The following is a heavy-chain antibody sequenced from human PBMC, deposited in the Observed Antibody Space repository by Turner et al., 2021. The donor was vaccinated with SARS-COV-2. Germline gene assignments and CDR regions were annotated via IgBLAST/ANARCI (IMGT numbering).Heavy chain of an antibody. CDR2: IYSGGST. CDR1: GLTVSSNY. D-gene: IGHD3-3*01. Sequence: EVQLVESGGGLIPRGGSLRLPCAASGLTVSSNYMSWVRQAQGKGLEGVSVIYSGGSTYYADSVKGRFTIARDNSKNTLYLQMNSLRAEDTAVYYCARDLMEVGGMDVWGQGTTVTVSS. CDR3: ARDLMEVGGMDV. V-gene: IGHV3-53*01. J-gene: IGHJ6*02.